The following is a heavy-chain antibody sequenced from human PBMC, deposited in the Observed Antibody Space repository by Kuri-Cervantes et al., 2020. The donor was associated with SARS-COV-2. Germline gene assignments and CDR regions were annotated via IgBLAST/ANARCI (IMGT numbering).Heavy chain of an antibody. Sequence: GESLKISCAASGFTVSSNYMSWVRQAPGKGLEWVSVIYSGGSTYYADSVKGQFTISRDNAKNTLYLQMNSLRAEDTAVYYCASGGPYYDFWSGLTYYYYYGMDVWGQGTTVTVSS. D-gene: IGHD3-3*01. CDR2: IYSGGST. V-gene: IGHV3-53*01. CDR1: GFTVSSNY. CDR3: ASGGPYYDFWSGLTYYYYYGMDV. J-gene: IGHJ6*02.